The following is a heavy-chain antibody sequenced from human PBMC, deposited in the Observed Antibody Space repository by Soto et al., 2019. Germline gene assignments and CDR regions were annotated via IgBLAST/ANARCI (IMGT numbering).Heavy chain of an antibody. CDR1: GYTFTSYY. J-gene: IGHJ4*02. Sequence: ASVKVSCKASGYTFTSYYMHWVRQAPGQGLEWMGIINPSGGSTSYAQKFRGRISLTTDTSTNTAYLDLLSLTSDDTAVYFCATYYFGSGSYYRFDNWGQGTLVTVSS. V-gene: IGHV1-46*01. CDR2: INPSGGST. D-gene: IGHD3-10*01. CDR3: ATYYFGSGSYYRFDN.